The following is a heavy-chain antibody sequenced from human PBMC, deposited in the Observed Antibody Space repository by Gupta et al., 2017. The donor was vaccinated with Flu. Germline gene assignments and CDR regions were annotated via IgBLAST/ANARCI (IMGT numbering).Heavy chain of an antibody. V-gene: IGHV3-11*05. J-gene: IGHJ3*02. Sequence: QVQLVESGGGLVKPGGSLRLSCAASGFTFSDYYMSWIRQAPGKGLEWVSYISSSSSYTNYADSVKGRFTISRDNAKNSLYLQMNSLRAEDTAVYYCARDLLQWLDWGVAFDIWGQGTMVTVSS. D-gene: IGHD6-19*01. CDR3: ARDLLQWLDWGVAFDI. CDR1: GFTFSDYY. CDR2: ISSSSSYT.